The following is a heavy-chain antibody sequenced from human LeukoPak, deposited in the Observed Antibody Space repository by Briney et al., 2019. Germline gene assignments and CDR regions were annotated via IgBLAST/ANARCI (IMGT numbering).Heavy chain of an antibody. CDR3: ASSVYGSGSSPSYGMDV. CDR1: GFTFSSNS. CDR2: ISSSSSTI. J-gene: IGHJ6*02. Sequence: GGSLRLSCAASGFTFSSNSMNWVRQAPGKGLEWVSYISSSSSTIYYADSVKGRFTVSRDNAKSSLYLQMSSLRDEDTAVYYCASSVYGSGSSPSYGMDVWGQGTTVTVFS. V-gene: IGHV3-48*02. D-gene: IGHD3-10*01.